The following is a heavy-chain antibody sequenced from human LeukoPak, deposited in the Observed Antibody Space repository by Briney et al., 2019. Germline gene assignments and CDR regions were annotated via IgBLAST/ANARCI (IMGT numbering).Heavy chain of an antibody. CDR3: ARGVTYYYDNNNHVPYYFDS. CDR1: SGSFSAYY. V-gene: IGHV4-34*01. CDR2: VNHSGST. J-gene: IGHJ4*02. D-gene: IGHD3-22*01. Sequence: PSETLSLTCAVYSGSFSAYYWTWIRQPPGKGLEWIGEVNHSGSTNYNPSLKSRVTISVDTSKNQFSLELSSVTAADTAVYYCARGVTYYYDNNNHVPYYFDSWGRGTLVTVSS.